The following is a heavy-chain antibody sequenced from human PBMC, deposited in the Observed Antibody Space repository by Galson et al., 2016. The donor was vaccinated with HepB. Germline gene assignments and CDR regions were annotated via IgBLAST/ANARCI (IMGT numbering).Heavy chain of an antibody. CDR2: IYHSGGP. D-gene: IGHD2/OR15-2a*01. CDR3: ARQYWGGPSDY. J-gene: IGHJ4*02. CDR1: GDSVISSNW. Sequence: SETLSLTCTVSGDSVISSNWWNWVRQPPGKGLEWIGEIYHSGGPNYTPSLASRVTISIDTSNNHFSLRLTSVTAADTALYYCARQYWGGPSDYWGQGTLVTVSS. V-gene: IGHV4-4*02.